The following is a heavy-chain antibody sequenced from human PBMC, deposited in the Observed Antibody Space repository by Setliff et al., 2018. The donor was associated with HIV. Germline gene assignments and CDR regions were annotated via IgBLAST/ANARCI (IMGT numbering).Heavy chain of an antibody. CDR3: ARDRVISVRGVLRSTFDP. D-gene: IGHD3-10*01. CDR1: GLSVGDNY. CDR2: IYPGGAS. V-gene: IGHV3-66*01. Sequence: PGGSLRLSCVASGLSVGDNYVAWVRLAPGRGLEWVSVIYPGGASFYSDSVKGRFIISRDISANRVYLQMNSLRDDDTAMYYCARDRVISVRGVLRSTFDPWGQGALVTVSS. J-gene: IGHJ5*02.